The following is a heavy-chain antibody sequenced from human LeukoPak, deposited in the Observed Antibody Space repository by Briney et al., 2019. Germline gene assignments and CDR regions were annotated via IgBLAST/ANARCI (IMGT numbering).Heavy chain of an antibody. CDR2: IYTSGST. J-gene: IGHJ6*04. CDR1: GGSISSYY. CDR3: ARDSSSSWYRRPVDV. Sequence: ASETLSLTCTVSGGSISSYYWSWIRQPAGKGLEWIGRIYTSGSTNYNSSLKSRVTMSVEKSKNQFSLKLSSVTAADTAVYYCARDSSSSWYRRPVDVWGKGTTVTVSS. D-gene: IGHD6-13*01. V-gene: IGHV4-4*07.